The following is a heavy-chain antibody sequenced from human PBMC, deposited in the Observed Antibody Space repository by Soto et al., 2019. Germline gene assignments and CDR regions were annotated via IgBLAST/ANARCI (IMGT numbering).Heavy chain of an antibody. CDR1: GYTFTSYG. J-gene: IGHJ4*02. Sequence: QVQLVQSGAEVKKPGASVKVSCKASGYTFTSYGISWVRQAPGQGLEWMGWISAYNGNTKYAQKLQGRVTMTTDTTTSRAYMEVRSLRSDDTAVYYCARDLAVGLVDYWGQGTLVTVSS. CDR2: ISAYNGNT. CDR3: ARDLAVGLVDY. D-gene: IGHD6-19*01. V-gene: IGHV1-18*01.